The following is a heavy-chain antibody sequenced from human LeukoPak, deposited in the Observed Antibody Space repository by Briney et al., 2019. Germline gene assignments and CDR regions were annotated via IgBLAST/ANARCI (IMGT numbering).Heavy chain of an antibody. D-gene: IGHD2-2*01. CDR2: TNPNSGGT. J-gene: IGHJ1*01. CDR1: GYIFTGYY. V-gene: IGHV1-2*02. CDR3: AGDDGYCGSTCCYLYFQH. Sequence: ASVKVSCKASGYIFTGYYMHWVRQAPGQGLEWMGWTNPNSGGTNYAQKFQGRVTMTRDTSISTAYMELSRLRSDDTAVYYCAGDDGYCGSTCCYLYFQHWGQGTLVTVSS.